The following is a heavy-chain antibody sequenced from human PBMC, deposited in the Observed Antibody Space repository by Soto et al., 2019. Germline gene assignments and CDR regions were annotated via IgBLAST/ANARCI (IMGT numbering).Heavy chain of an antibody. CDR2: IYYSGST. CDR3: ARDRDGSGDFDY. CDR1: GGSISSGGYY. V-gene: IGHV4-31*03. J-gene: IGHJ4*02. Sequence: QVQLQESGPGLVKPSQTLSLTCTVSGGSISSGGYYWSWIRQHPGKGLEWIGYIYYSGSTCYNPSLMSRVTISVDTSKNQFSLKLSSVTAADTAVYYCARDRDGSGDFDYWGQGTLVTVSS. D-gene: IGHD3-10*01.